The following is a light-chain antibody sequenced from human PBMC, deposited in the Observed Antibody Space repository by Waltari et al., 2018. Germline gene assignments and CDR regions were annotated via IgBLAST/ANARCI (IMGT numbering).Light chain of an antibody. CDR1: SWPRNYA. V-gene: IGLV4-69*01. J-gene: IGLJ2*01. Sequence: QLVLTQSPSASASLGASVKLTCTLSSWPRNYAIAWPQRQPEKGPRYLMKVNRDGSYIKGDGIPDRFSGSSSGADRYLTISSLQSEDEADYYCETGGFGIWKFGGGTRLTVL. CDR3: ETGGFGIWK. CDR2: VNRDGSY.